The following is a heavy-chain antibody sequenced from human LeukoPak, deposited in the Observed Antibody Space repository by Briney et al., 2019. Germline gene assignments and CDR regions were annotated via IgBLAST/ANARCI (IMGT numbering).Heavy chain of an antibody. D-gene: IGHD5-24*01. CDR2: ITGSDGYT. J-gene: IGHJ3*02. CDR3: AKDHERWAFDI. Sequence: GGSLRLSCAASGFTFSSYGMHWVRQAPGKGLEWVSVITGSDGYTYYADSVKGRLTISRDNSKNTLYLQMNSLRVEDTAVYYCAKDHERWAFDIWGQGTMVTVSS. CDR1: GFTFSSYG. V-gene: IGHV3-23*01.